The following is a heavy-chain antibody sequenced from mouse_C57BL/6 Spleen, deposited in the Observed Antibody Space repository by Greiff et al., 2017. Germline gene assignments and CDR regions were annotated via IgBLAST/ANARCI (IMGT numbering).Heavy chain of an antibody. J-gene: IGHJ4*01. D-gene: IGHD2-1*01. CDR1: GYAFTNYL. CDR2: INPGSGGT. CDR3: ALYGNYHYAMDY. Sequence: QVQLQQSGAELVRPGTSVKVSCKASGYAFTNYLIEWVKQRPGQGLEWIGVINPGSGGTNYNEKFKGKATLTADKSSSTAYMQLSSLTSEDSAVYFCALYGNYHYAMDYWGQGTSVTVSS. V-gene: IGHV1-54*01.